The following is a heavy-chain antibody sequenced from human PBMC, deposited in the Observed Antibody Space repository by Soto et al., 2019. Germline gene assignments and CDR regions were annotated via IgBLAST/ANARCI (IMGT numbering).Heavy chain of an antibody. CDR3: ARVPLGDYGDPIDY. D-gene: IGHD4-17*01. J-gene: IGHJ4*02. CDR1: GFTFNSYW. Sequence: EVQLVESGGGLVQPGESLRLSCAASGFTFNSYWMHWVRQAPGKGLVWVSRLNSDGSSTSYADSVKGRFTISRDNAKNTLYLQMNSLRAEDTAVYYCARVPLGDYGDPIDYWGQGTLVTVSS. V-gene: IGHV3-74*01. CDR2: LNSDGSST.